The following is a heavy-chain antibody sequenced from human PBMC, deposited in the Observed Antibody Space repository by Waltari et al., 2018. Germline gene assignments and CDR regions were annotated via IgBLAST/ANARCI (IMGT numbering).Heavy chain of an antibody. CDR1: GGSISRGNSY. J-gene: IGHJ6*02. Sequence: QLQLQESGPGLAKPSETLSLTCAVSGGSISRGNSYWGWIRPPPGKGLEWIGSIYYSGSTYYNPSLKSRVTISVDTSKNQFSLKLSSVTAADTAVYYCARYSSSPYYYGMDVWGQGTTVTVSS. D-gene: IGHD6-13*01. V-gene: IGHV4-39*07. CDR2: IYYSGST. CDR3: ARYSSSPYYYGMDV.